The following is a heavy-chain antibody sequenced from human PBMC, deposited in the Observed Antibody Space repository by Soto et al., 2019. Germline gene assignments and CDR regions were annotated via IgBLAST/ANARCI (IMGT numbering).Heavy chain of an antibody. CDR1: GGTFSSYA. J-gene: IGHJ6*02. V-gene: IGHV1-69*13. CDR3: AGDHSSSWSPDYYYYGMDV. Sequence: SVKVSCKASGGTFSSYAISLVRQAPGQGLEWMGGIIPIFGTANYAQKFQGRVTITADESTSTAYMELSSLRSEDTAVYYCAGDHSSSWSPDYYYYGMDVWGQGTTVTVSS. D-gene: IGHD6-13*01. CDR2: IIPIFGTA.